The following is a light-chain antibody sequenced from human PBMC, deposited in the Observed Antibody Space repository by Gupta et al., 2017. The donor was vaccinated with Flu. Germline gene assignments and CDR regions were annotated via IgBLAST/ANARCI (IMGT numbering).Light chain of an antibody. CDR2: GAS. J-gene: IGKJ2*01. V-gene: IGKV3-15*01. CDR1: QSVSSD. Sequence: EIVMTQSPATLSVSPGERATLSCRASQSVSSDLAWYQQKPGQAPRLLIYGASTRATGTPGRFSGSGSGTEFTLTISSLQSEDFAVYYCQEYNNWPLYTFGQGTKLEMK. CDR3: QEYNNWPLYT.